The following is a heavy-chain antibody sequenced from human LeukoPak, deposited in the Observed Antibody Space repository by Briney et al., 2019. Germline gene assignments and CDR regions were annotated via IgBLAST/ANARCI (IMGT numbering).Heavy chain of an antibody. Sequence: PSETLSLTCTVSGGSISSYHGSWIRHPPGKGLDWIGYISYSGSTNYNPSLKSRVTISVDTSKNQFFLKLSAVTAADTAMYYCARNSGSYSGHFDYWGQGSLVTVSS. CDR3: ARNSGSYSGHFDY. CDR1: GGSISSYH. D-gene: IGHD1-26*01. CDR2: ISYSGST. V-gene: IGHV4-59*01. J-gene: IGHJ4*02.